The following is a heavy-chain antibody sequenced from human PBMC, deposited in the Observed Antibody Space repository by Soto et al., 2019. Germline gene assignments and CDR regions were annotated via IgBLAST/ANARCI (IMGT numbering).Heavy chain of an antibody. CDR2: IYYSGST. CDR3: ARDKGEQLGPMDNWFDP. CDR1: GGSISSGGYY. J-gene: IGHJ5*02. D-gene: IGHD6-6*01. V-gene: IGHV4-31*03. Sequence: SETLSLTCTVSGGSISSGGYYWSWIRQHPGKGLEWIGYIYYSGSTYYNPSLKSRVTISVDTSKNQFSLKLSSVTAADTAVYYCARDKGEQLGPMDNWFDPWGQGTLVTVSS.